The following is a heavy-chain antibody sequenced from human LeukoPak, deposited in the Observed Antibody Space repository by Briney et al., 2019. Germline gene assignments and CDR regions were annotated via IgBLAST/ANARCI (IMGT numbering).Heavy chain of an antibody. CDR2: ISGSGGST. V-gene: IGHV3-23*01. J-gene: IGHJ4*02. Sequence: GGSLRLSYAASGFTFSSYAMSWVRQAPGKGLEWVSAISGSGGSTYYADSVKGRFTISRDNSKNTLYLQMNSLRAEDTAVYYCAKSLFGSGWYLVDYWGQGTLVTVSS. CDR3: AKSLFGSGWYLVDY. CDR1: GFTFSSYA. D-gene: IGHD6-19*01.